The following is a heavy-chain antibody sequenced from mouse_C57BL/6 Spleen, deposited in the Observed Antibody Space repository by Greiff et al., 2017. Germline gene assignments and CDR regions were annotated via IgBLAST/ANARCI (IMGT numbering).Heavy chain of an antibody. J-gene: IGHJ1*03. V-gene: IGHV5-4*01. CDR2: ISDGGSYT. Sequence: EVQVVESGGGLVKPGGSLKLSCAASGFTFSSYAMSXVRQTPEKRLEWVATISDGGSYTYYPDNVKGRFTISRDNAKNNLYLQMSHLKSEDTAMYYCARTYYGKYFDVWGTGTTVTVSS. CDR3: ARTYYGKYFDV. D-gene: IGHD1-1*01. CDR1: GFTFSSYA.